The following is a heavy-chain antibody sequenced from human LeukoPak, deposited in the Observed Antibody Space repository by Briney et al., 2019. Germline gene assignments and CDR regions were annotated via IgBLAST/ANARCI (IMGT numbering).Heavy chain of an antibody. Sequence: SETLSLTCAVYGGSFSGYYWSWIRQPPGKGLEWIGEINHSGSTNYNPSLKSRVTISVDTSKNQFSLKLSSVTAADTAVYYCARVGLRYFDWSKGIFDYWGQGTLVTVSS. J-gene: IGHJ4*02. CDR1: GGSFSGYY. D-gene: IGHD3-9*01. V-gene: IGHV4-34*01. CDR3: ARVGLRYFDWSKGIFDY. CDR2: INHSGST.